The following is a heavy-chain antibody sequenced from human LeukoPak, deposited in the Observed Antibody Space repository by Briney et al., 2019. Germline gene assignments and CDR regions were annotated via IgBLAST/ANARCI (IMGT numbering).Heavy chain of an antibody. D-gene: IGHD4/OR15-4a*01. CDR2: INHSGST. CDR3: ARAQMTLADY. Sequence: PSETLSLTCAVYGGSFSGYYWSWIRQPPGKGLEWIGEINHSGSTNYNPSLKSRVTISVDTSKNQFSLKLSFVTAADTAVYYCARAQMTLADYWGQGTLVAVSP. J-gene: IGHJ4*02. V-gene: IGHV4-34*01. CDR1: GGSFSGYY.